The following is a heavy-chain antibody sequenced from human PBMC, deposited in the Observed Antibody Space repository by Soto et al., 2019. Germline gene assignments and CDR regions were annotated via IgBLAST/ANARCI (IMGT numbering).Heavy chain of an antibody. D-gene: IGHD3-3*01. Sequence: GGSLRLSCAASGFTFSSYAMSWARQAPGKGLEWVSAISGSGGSTYYADSVKGRFTISRDNSKNTLYLQMNSLRAEDTAVYYCAKESGSSYDFWSGYHDAFDIWGQGTMVTVSS. V-gene: IGHV3-23*01. CDR2: ISGSGGST. CDR3: AKESGSSYDFWSGYHDAFDI. J-gene: IGHJ3*02. CDR1: GFTFSSYA.